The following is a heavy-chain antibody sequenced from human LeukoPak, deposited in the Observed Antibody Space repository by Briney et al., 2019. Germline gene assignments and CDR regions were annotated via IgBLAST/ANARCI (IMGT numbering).Heavy chain of an antibody. CDR1: RFTFSSYG. D-gene: IGHD6-13*01. CDR2: IRYDGSNQ. J-gene: IGHJ4*02. V-gene: IGHV3-30*02. Sequence: KSGGSLRLSCAASRFTFSSYGMHWVRQAPGKGLQWVAYIRYDGSNQYYADSAKGRYTISRDNSKNTLYLQMNSLRSEDTAVYYCAKDDSTSWYYFDYWGQGTLVTVSS. CDR3: AKDDSTSWYYFDY.